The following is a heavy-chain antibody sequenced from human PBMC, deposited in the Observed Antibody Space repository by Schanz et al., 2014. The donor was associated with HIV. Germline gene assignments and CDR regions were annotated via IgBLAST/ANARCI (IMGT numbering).Heavy chain of an antibody. Sequence: QVQLVESGGGVVQPGRSLRLSCAASGFTFRNYAMHWVRQAPGKGLEWVAVIWYDENNRHYADSVKGRFTISRDNSKNTVSLQMNSLRSEDTAVYYCVRDAGAQWLDGDNWFDPWGQGTLVTVSS. V-gene: IGHV3-33*01. CDR3: VRDAGAQWLDGDNWFDP. CDR2: IWYDENNR. J-gene: IGHJ5*02. D-gene: IGHD6-19*01. CDR1: GFTFRNYA.